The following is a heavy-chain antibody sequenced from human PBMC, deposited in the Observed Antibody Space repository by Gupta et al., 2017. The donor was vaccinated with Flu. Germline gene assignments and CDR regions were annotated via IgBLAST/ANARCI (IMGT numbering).Heavy chain of an antibody. CDR1: GGSFSGYY. Sequence: QVQLQQWGAGLLKPSETLSLTCAVYGGSFSGYYWSWIRQPPGKGLEWIGEINHSGSTNYNPSLKSRVTISVDTSKNQFSLKLSSVTAADTAVYYCARGGYDFWTWNYYYYGMDVWGQGTTVTVSS. V-gene: IGHV4-34*01. CDR2: INHSGST. D-gene: IGHD3-3*01. J-gene: IGHJ6*02. CDR3: ARGGYDFWTWNYYYYGMDV.